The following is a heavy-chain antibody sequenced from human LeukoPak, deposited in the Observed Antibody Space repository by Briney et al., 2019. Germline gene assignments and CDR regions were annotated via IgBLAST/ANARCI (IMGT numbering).Heavy chain of an antibody. Sequence: GDSLRLSCAASGFTFTKYWMTWVRQAPGKGLEWVSAISGSGGSTYYADSVKGRFTISRDNSKNTLYLQMNSLRAEDTAVYYCAKDQRDWNYALMDYYFDYWGQGTLVTVSS. D-gene: IGHD1-7*01. J-gene: IGHJ4*02. CDR3: AKDQRDWNYALMDYYFDY. V-gene: IGHV3-23*01. CDR1: GFTFTKYW. CDR2: ISGSGGST.